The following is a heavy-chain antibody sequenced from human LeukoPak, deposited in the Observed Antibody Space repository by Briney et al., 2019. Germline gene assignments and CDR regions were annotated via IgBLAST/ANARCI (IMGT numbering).Heavy chain of an antibody. CDR3: VRRTSGSYSDY. J-gene: IGHJ4*02. CDR2: FYYTGST. Sequence: SETLSLTCTVSGDSVSGGSYYWSWIRQPPGKGLEWIGYFYYTGSTNYNPSLKSRVTISVDTSKNQFSLKLNSVTAADTAVYYCVRRTSGSYSDYWGQGTLVTVSS. D-gene: IGHD1-26*01. V-gene: IGHV4-61*01. CDR1: GDSVSGGSYY.